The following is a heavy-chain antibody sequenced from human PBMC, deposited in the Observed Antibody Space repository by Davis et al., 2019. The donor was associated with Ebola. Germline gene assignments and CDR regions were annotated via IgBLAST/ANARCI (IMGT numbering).Heavy chain of an antibody. CDR2: ISAGGGPT. J-gene: IGHJ5*02. Sequence: PGGSLRLSCAASGFTLMNHGVSWVRQAPGKGLEWVSHISAGGGPTYGASIRGRFTISRDISTNTLYLQMNSLRVEDTAVYYCARGGFHCGGDCGHRFDPWGQGTPVTVSS. CDR3: ARGGFHCGGDCGHRFDP. D-gene: IGHD2-21*02. V-gene: IGHV3-23*01. CDR1: GFTLMNHG.